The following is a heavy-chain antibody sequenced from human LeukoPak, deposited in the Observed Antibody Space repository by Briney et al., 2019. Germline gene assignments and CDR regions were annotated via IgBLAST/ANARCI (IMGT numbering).Heavy chain of an antibody. V-gene: IGHV3-23*01. D-gene: IGHD5-24*01. Sequence: GGSLRLSCAAAGFTFSSYAMSWVRQAPGKGLEWVSAISGSGGSTYYADSVKGRFTISRDNSKNTLYLQMNSLRAEDTAVYYCAKGGRRWLQFSAFDYWGQGTLVTVSS. CDR1: GFTFSSYA. J-gene: IGHJ4*02. CDR2: ISGSGGST. CDR3: AKGGRRWLQFSAFDY.